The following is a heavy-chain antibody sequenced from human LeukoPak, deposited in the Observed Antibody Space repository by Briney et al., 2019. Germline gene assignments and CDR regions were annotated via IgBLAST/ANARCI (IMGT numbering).Heavy chain of an antibody. CDR2: IYYSENT. CDR3: AGGNFYDSRGHPYHFHF. J-gene: IGHJ4*02. CDR1: GVSISSYY. V-gene: IGHV4-59*01. D-gene: IGHD3-22*01. Sequence: SETLSLTCTVSGVSISSYYWSWIRQPPGKGLEWIGYIYYSENTNYNSSLKSRVTISEDTSKNQFSLKLTSVTAADTAVCYCAGGNFYDSRGHPYHFHFWGQGTLVSVSS.